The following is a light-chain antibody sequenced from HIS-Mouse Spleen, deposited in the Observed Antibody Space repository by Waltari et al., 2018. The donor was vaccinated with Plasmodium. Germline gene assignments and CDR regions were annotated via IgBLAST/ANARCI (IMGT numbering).Light chain of an antibody. Sequence: EIVLTQSPATLSLSPGERATLSCRASQSVSSYLAWYQQKPGQAPRLLIYDASNRATGIPARFSGSGSGTDFTLTISSLEPEDFAVYYCQQRSNWPRVLTFGGGTKVEFK. V-gene: IGKV3-11*01. CDR2: DAS. CDR1: QSVSSY. CDR3: QQRSNWPRVLT. J-gene: IGKJ4*01.